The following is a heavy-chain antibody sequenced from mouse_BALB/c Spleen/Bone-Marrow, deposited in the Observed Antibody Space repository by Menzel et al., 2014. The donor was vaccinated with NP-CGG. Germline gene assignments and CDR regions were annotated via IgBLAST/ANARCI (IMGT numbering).Heavy chain of an antibody. CDR2: INPSSGRT. CDR3: ARLIYGSSYIVDF. V-gene: IGHV1S81*02. J-gene: IGHJ4*01. CDR1: GYTFTGYW. Sequence: QVQLQQPGAELVKPGASVKLSCKASGYTFTGYWMHWVKQRPGQGLEWVGEINPSSGRTNYNEKFKSMATLTVDKSSSTAYMQLSSLSSEDSAVFYCARLIYGSSYIVDFWGQGTSVTVSS. D-gene: IGHD1-1*01.